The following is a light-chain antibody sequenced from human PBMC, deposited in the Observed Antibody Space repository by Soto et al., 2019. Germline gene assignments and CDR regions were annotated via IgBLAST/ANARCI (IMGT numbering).Light chain of an antibody. Sequence: ETVMTQSPATLSVSPGERATLSCRASQSVSSSYLAWYQQKPGQAPRFLIYGASSRATGIPDRFSGSGSGTEFTLTISSLQSEDFAVYYCQQYNNWSFGQGTRLEIK. CDR1: QSVSSSY. V-gene: IGKV3D-15*01. J-gene: IGKJ5*01. CDR2: GAS. CDR3: QQYNNWS.